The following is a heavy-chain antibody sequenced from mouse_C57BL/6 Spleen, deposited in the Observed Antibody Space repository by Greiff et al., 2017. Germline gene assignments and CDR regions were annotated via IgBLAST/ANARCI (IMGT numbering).Heavy chain of an antibody. CDR1: GYTFTSYW. V-gene: IGHV1-50*01. J-gene: IGHJ1*03. D-gene: IGHD2-2*01. CDR3: ARRGYVHV. CDR2: IDPSDSYT. Sequence: VQLQQPGAELVKPGASVKLSCKASGYTFTSYWMQWVKQRPGQGLEWIGEIDPSDSYTNYNQKFKGKATLTVDTSSSTAYMQLSSLTSEDSAVYYCARRGYVHVWGTGTTVTVSS.